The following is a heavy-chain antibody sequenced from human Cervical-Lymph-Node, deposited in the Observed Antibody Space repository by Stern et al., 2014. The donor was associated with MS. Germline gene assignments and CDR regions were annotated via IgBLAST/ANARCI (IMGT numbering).Heavy chain of an antibody. CDR3: AKHACTGAACPFDL. CDR2: VNSSGAT. D-gene: IGHD2-8*02. Sequence: QLQLQDSGPGLVKPSETLSLTCAVSGDSISSYTHYWAWIRQPPRKGLEWIGSVNSSGATSYTPSLKSPVTISVDPPKNPFSLGLTSVTAADTAVYYCAKHACTGAACPFDLWGQGTLVTVSS. J-gene: IGHJ4*02. CDR1: GDSISSYTHY. V-gene: IGHV4-39*01.